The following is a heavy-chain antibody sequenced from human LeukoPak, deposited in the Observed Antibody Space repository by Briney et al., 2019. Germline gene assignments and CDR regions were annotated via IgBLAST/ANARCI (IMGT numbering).Heavy chain of an antibody. CDR1: GFTFSNYA. V-gene: IGHV3-23*01. D-gene: IGHD3-22*01. J-gene: IGHJ4*02. CDR2: ISGGGGTT. Sequence: GGSLRLSCAASGFTFSNYAMSWVRQAPGKGLEWVSGISGGGGTTYYADSVKGRFTISRDNSKNTLYLQMHSLRAEDTAVYYCAKDRVFYFDSSGYSCDSWGQGSLVTVSS. CDR3: AKDRVFYFDSSGYSCDS.